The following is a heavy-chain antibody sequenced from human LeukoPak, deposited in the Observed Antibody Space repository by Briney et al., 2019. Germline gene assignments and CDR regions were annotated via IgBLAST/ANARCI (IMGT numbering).Heavy chain of an antibody. CDR3: ARDPGYDFWSGSNAFDI. V-gene: IGHV4-4*07. CDR2: IYTSGST. Sequence: SETLSLTCTVSGGSISSYYWSRIRQPVGKGLEWIGRIYTSGSTNYNPSLKSRVTMSVDTSKNQFSLKLSSVTAADTAVYYCARDPGYDFWSGSNAFDIWGQGTMVTVSS. J-gene: IGHJ3*02. D-gene: IGHD3-3*01. CDR1: GGSISSYY.